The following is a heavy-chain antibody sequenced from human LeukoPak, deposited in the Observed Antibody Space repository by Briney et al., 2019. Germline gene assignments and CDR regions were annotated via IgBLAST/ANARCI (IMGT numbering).Heavy chain of an antibody. CDR2: IKQDGSEK. Sequence: PGGSLRLSCTASGFSFSNYWMSWVRQTPEKGLEWLANIKQDGSEKVYVDSVKGRFTTSRDNAQSSLYLEMTRLRAEDTAVYYCARDPYSSSWSYGMDVWGQGTTVTVSS. CDR3: ARDPYSSSWSYGMDV. V-gene: IGHV3-7*05. J-gene: IGHJ6*02. D-gene: IGHD6-13*01. CDR1: GFSFSNYW.